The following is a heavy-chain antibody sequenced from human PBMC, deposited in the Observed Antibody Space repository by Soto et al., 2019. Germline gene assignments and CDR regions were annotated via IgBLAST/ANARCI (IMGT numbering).Heavy chain of an antibody. Sequence: GGSLRLSCAASGFTFSDYYMSWIRQAPGKGLEWVSYISSSGSTIYYADSVKGRFTISRDNAKNSLYLQMNSLRAEDTAVYYCARIITMIVVVHYGMDVWGQGTTVTVSS. J-gene: IGHJ6*02. CDR2: ISSSGSTI. CDR1: GFTFSDYY. CDR3: ARIITMIVVVHYGMDV. V-gene: IGHV3-11*01. D-gene: IGHD3-22*01.